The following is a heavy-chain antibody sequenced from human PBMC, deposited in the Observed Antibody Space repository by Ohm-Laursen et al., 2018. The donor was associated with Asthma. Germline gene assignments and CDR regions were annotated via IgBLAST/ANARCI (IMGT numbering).Heavy chain of an antibody. V-gene: IGHV3-23*01. CDR2: ISLGGGGT. J-gene: IGHJ3*01. Sequence: SLRLSCSASGFTFRNYAMTWVRQAPGKGLERVSTISLGGGGTYFADSVRGRFTISRDNSNNMLYLHMNSLRADDTAVYYCAKDEYSTTLGVGAFDFWGQGTMVTVSS. CDR1: GFTFRNYA. D-gene: IGHD6-13*01. CDR3: AKDEYSTTLGVGAFDF.